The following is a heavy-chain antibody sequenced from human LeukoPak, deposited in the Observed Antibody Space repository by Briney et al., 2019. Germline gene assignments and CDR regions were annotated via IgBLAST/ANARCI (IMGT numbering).Heavy chain of an antibody. CDR2: INPSGGST. Sequence: ASVKVSCRASGYTFTSYYMHWVRQAPGQGLEWMGIINPSGGSTSYAQKFQGRVTMTRDTSISTAYMELSRLRSDDTAVYYCAREVDYYDSSGYDYWGQGTLVTVPS. J-gene: IGHJ4*02. V-gene: IGHV1-46*01. CDR3: AREVDYYDSSGYDY. D-gene: IGHD3-22*01. CDR1: GYTFTSYY.